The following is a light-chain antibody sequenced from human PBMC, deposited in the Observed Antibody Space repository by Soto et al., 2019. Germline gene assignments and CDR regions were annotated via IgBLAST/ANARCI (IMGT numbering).Light chain of an antibody. J-gene: IGKJ1*01. CDR1: QSLSSSF. CDR2: GAS. V-gene: IGKV3-20*01. CDR3: HQSATTRS. Sequence: EIVLTQSPDTLSLSPGQRATLSCRASQSLSSSFLAWYQQKPGQAPRLIIYGASSRAAGIPDRFSGSGSGTDFTLTISSLEPEDFAVYYCHQSATTRSFGQGTKVDIK.